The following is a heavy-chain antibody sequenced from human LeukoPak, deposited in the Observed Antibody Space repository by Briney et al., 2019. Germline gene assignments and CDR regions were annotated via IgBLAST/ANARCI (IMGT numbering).Heavy chain of an antibody. Sequence: PSETLSLTCTVSGGSISSSSYYWGWIRQPPGKGLEWIGSIYYSGSTYYNPSLKSRVTISVDTSKNQFSLKLSSVTAADTAVYYCARAPSKYCTNGVCYAFDIWGQGTMVTVSS. D-gene: IGHD2-8*01. CDR3: ARAPSKYCTNGVCYAFDI. CDR2: IYYSGST. V-gene: IGHV4-39*01. CDR1: GGSISSSSYY. J-gene: IGHJ3*02.